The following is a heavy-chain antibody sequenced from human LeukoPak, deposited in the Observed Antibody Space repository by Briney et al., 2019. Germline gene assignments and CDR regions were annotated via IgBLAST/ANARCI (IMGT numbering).Heavy chain of an antibody. CDR2: IGTAGDT. CDR3: ARGGGSSGGALMRIFSSPSIAAQIDY. J-gene: IGHJ4*02. V-gene: IGHV3-13*01. D-gene: IGHD6-6*01. CDR1: GFTFSSYD. Sequence: GGSLRLSCAASGFTFSSYDMHWVRQAPGKGLEWVSAIGTAGDTYYPGSVKGRFTISRENAKNSLYLQMNSLRAGDTAVYCCARGGGSSGGALMRIFSSPSIAAQIDYWGQGTLVTVSS.